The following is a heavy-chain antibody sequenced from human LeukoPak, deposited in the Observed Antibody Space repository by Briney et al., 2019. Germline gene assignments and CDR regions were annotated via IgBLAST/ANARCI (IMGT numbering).Heavy chain of an antibody. Sequence: GGSLRLSCATSGFTFSGSAIHWVRQASGKGLEWVGRIRSKANSYATTDVASVRGRFSISRDDSKNTAYLQMNSLKTEDAAVYYCTRPSYDSSVSGVVYWGQGTLVTVSS. CDR1: GFTFSGSA. J-gene: IGHJ4*02. CDR3: TRPSYDSSVSGVVY. V-gene: IGHV3-73*01. D-gene: IGHD3-22*01. CDR2: IRSKANSYAT.